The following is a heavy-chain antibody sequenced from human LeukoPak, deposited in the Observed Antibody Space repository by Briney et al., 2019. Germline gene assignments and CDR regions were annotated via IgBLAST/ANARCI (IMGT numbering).Heavy chain of an antibody. V-gene: IGHV4-59*08. Sequence: PSETLSLTCNVSGGSISHYYWSWIRQHPGKGLEWIGYIYYSGSTNYNPSLKSRVTISVDTSKNQFSLKLSSVTAADTAVYYCARHGTYYYDSSGYYWDYYYYGMDVWGQGTTVTVSS. CDR3: ARHGTYYYDSSGYYWDYYYYGMDV. J-gene: IGHJ6*02. D-gene: IGHD3-22*01. CDR1: GGSISHYY. CDR2: IYYSGST.